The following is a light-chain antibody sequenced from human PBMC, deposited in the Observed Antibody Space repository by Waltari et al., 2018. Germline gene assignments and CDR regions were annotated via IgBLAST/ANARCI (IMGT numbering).Light chain of an antibody. Sequence: QSALTQPRSVSGSPGQSVTISCTRTSSDVGAFDYVSWYQQHPGKAPKLMIYDVTRRPSGVPDRFSGSKSGNTASLTISGLQAEDESDYYCCSYARTYKWIFGGGTKLTVL. J-gene: IGLJ2*01. CDR1: SSDVGAFDY. CDR2: DVT. CDR3: CSYARTYKWI. V-gene: IGLV2-11*01.